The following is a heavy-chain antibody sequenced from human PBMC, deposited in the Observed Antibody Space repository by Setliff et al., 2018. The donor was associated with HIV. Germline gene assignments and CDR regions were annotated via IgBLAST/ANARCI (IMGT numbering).Heavy chain of an antibody. D-gene: IGHD3-22*01. V-gene: IGHV4-39*02. CDR3: VREDSRYHYFDR. CDR1: GGSISSNSYY. CDR2: IFYSGSS. Sequence: KPSETLSLTCTVSGGSISSNSYYWGWIRQPPGKGLEWIGSIFYSGSSHHNPSLQSRITISVDTSKNQFSLKLSSVTAADTAVYWCVREDSRYHYFDRWGQGTPVTVSS. J-gene: IGHJ4*02.